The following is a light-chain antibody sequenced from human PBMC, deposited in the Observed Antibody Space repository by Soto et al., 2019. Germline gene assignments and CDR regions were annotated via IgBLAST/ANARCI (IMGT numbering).Light chain of an antibody. V-gene: IGLV2-14*03. CDR3: SSFTGTTTLDV. Sequence: SVLSPPPSVSGSPGQSITISCTGTISDVGAYKYVSWYQQHPGKAPKLIIYGVSNRPSGVSNRFSGSKSGNTAFLTISGLQPEDEADYYCSSFTGTTTLDVFGTGTKVTV. CDR2: GVS. CDR1: ISDVGAYKY. J-gene: IGLJ1*01.